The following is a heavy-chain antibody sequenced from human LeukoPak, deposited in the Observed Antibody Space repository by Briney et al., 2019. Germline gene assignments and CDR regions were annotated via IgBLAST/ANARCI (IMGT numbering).Heavy chain of an antibody. D-gene: IGHD6-6*01. J-gene: IGHJ5*02. CDR3: ARVGEYSSSLGP. CDR1: GFTFSSYS. V-gene: IGHV3-21*01. Sequence: GPLRLSCSASGFTFSSYSMNWVRQAPGKGLEWVSSISSSSSYIYYADSVKGRSTISRDNAKNSLYLQMNSLRAEDTAVYYCARVGEYSSSLGPWGQGTLVTVSS. CDR2: ISSSSSYI.